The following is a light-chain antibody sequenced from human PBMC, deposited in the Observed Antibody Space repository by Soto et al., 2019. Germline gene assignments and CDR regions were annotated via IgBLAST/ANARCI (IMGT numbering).Light chain of an antibody. CDR1: QSISSW. J-gene: IGKJ4*01. CDR2: KAS. V-gene: IGKV1-5*03. Sequence: DIRMSQSPSTLSAAVGDRVTIACRASQSISSWLAWYQHKPGKAPKLLIYKASSLEGAVPSRFSGNGTATEFTLTVSSLQPEDFATYYCQQVNGYPLTFGGGTKVDIK. CDR3: QQVNGYPLT.